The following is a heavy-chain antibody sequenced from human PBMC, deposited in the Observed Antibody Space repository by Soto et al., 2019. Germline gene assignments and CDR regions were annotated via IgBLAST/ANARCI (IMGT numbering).Heavy chain of an antibody. CDR2: ISGGGDNT. V-gene: IGHV3-23*01. CDR1: GFTFSSYA. CDR3: GKDEYSYGRDAFDI. D-gene: IGHD3-10*01. J-gene: IGHJ3*02. Sequence: EVQLLESGGDWVQPGGSLRLSCVGSGFTFSSYAMSWVRQAPGKGLEWVSSISGGGDNTYYADSVKGRFTISRDDSKNTVHLQMKSLRAEDTAVYYCGKDEYSYGRDAFDIWGQGTMVTVSS.